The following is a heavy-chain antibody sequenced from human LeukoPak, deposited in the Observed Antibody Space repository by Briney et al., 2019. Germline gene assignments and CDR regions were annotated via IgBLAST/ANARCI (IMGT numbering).Heavy chain of an antibody. D-gene: IGHD3-10*01. Sequence: SETLSLTCVVYGGSFSGDYWSWIRQPPGRGLEWIGKINHSGRTNYNPSLKSRVTISVDTSKNQFSLKLSSVTAADTAVYYCAREGFGELSHFDYWGQGTLVTVSS. CDR1: GGSFSGDY. CDR3: AREGFGELSHFDY. CDR2: INHSGRT. J-gene: IGHJ4*02. V-gene: IGHV4-34*01.